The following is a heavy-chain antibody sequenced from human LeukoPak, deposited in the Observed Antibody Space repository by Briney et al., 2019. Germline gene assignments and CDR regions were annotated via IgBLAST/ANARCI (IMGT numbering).Heavy chain of an antibody. V-gene: IGHV3-21*01. CDR1: GYTFSSYS. CDR3: VRLRRNSDTSGFYYYYDF. CDR2: ISVRSNYI. Sequence: GESLRLSCLASGYTFSSYSINWVRQAPGKGLEWVSSISVRSNYIYYADSVRGRFRISRDDARDSLYLQMNSLRAEDTAVYYCVRLRRNSDTSGFYYYYDFWGQGTLVTVSS. D-gene: IGHD3-22*01. J-gene: IGHJ4*02.